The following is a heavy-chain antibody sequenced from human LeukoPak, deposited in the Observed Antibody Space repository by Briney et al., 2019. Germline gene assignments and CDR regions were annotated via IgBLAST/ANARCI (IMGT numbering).Heavy chain of an antibody. J-gene: IGHJ4*02. V-gene: IGHV1-69*01. CDR3: ARVVTRRNFWSGYYHDY. Sequence: SVKVSCKASGGTFSSYAISWVRQAPGQGLEWMGGIIPIFGTANYAQKFQGRVTITPDESTSTAYMELSSLRSEDTAVYYCARVVTRRNFWSGYYHDYWGQGTLVTVSS. CDR2: IIPIFGTA. CDR1: GGTFSSYA. D-gene: IGHD3-3*01.